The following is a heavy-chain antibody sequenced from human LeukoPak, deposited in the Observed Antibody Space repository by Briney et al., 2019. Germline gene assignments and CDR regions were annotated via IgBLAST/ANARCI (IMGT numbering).Heavy chain of an antibody. CDR3: AKRRGLELLYYYYMDV. Sequence: GGSLRLSCAASGFTFSNYAMSWVRQAPGKGLEWVSTISGSGDSTYYADSVKGRFTISRDNSKNTLYLQMNSLRAEDTAVYYCAKRRGLELLYYYYMDVWGKGTTVTVSS. CDR2: ISGSGDST. J-gene: IGHJ6*03. D-gene: IGHD1-7*01. V-gene: IGHV3-23*01. CDR1: GFTFSNYA.